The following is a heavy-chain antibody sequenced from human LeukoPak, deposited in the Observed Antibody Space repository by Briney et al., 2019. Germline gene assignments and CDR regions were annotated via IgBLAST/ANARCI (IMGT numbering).Heavy chain of an antibody. J-gene: IGHJ5*02. CDR2: MNPNSGNT. CDR1: GYTFTSYD. V-gene: IGHV1-8*03. Sequence: ALVKVSCKASGYTFTSYDINWVRQATGQGLEWMGWMNPNSGNTGYAQKFQGRVTITRNTSISTAYMELSSLRSEDTAVYYCATARRDYYYDSSGYYWFDPWGQGTLVTVSS. D-gene: IGHD3-22*01. CDR3: ATARRDYYYDSSGYYWFDP.